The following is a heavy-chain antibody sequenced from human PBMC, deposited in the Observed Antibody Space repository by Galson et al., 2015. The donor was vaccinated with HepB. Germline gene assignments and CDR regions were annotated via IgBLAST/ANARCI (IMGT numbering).Heavy chain of an antibody. CDR1: GGSFSGYY. J-gene: IGHJ4*02. V-gene: IGHV4-34*01. D-gene: IGHD6-13*01. CDR3: VLARGYFSLSSSSWYPDY. Sequence: ETLSLTCAVYGGSFSGYYWSWIRQPPGKGLEWIGEINHSGSTNYNPSLKSRVTISVDTSKNQFSLKLSSVTAADTAVYYCVLARGYFSLSSSSWYPDYWGQGTLVTVSS. CDR2: INHSGST.